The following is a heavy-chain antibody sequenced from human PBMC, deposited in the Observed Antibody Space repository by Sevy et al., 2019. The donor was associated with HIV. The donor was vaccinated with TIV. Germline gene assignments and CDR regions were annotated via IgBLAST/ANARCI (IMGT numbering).Heavy chain of an antibody. Sequence: GGSLRLSCAASGFTFTNYWMHWVRQAPGKGLVWVSRVDNDGSGTNYADSVKGRFTISRDNAKNSLYLQMNSLRAEDTAVYYCARDTTYYYDSSGQYYFDYWGQGTLVTVSS. V-gene: IGHV3-74*01. J-gene: IGHJ4*02. D-gene: IGHD3-22*01. CDR3: ARDTTYYYDSSGQYYFDY. CDR2: VDNDGSGT. CDR1: GFTFTNYW.